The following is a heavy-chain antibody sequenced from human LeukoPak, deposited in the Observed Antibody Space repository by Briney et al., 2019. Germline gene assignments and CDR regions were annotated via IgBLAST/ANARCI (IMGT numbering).Heavy chain of an antibody. Sequence: SETLSLTCTVSGGSISSFYWNWIRQPPGKGLEWIWNFYYSGSTTYNPSLKSRVTISVDTSKNQFSLKLSSVTAADTAVYYCASGSYSYYYMDVWGKGTTVTVSS. CDR3: ASGSYSYYYMDV. V-gene: IGHV4-59*01. CDR1: GGSISSFY. CDR2: FYYSGST. J-gene: IGHJ6*03.